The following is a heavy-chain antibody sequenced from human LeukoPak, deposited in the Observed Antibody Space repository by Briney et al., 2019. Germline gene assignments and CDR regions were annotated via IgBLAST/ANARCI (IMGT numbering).Heavy chain of an antibody. J-gene: IGHJ4*02. CDR3: ARDLKQWLVSSMPHDY. CDR2: INSDGSST. CDR1: GFTFSSYW. Sequence: GGSLRLSCAASGFTFSSYWMHWVRQAPGKGLVWASRINSDGSSTSYADSVKGRFTISRDNAKNTLYLQMNSLRAEDTAVYYCARDLKQWLVSSMPHDYWGQGTLVTVSS. D-gene: IGHD6-19*01. V-gene: IGHV3-74*01.